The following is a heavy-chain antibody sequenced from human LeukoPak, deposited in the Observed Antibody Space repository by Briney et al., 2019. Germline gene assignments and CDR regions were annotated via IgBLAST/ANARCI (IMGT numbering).Heavy chain of an antibody. CDR1: GFTFGSYW. V-gene: IGHV3-7*01. CDR2: IKQDGSEK. Sequence: PGGSLRLSCAASGFTFGSYWMSWVRQAPGKGLEWVANIKQDGSEKYYVDSVKGRFTISRDNAKNSLYLQMNSLRAEDTAVYYCAREDYDILTDQQGAFDIWGQGTMVTVSS. D-gene: IGHD3-9*01. CDR3: AREDYDILTDQQGAFDI. J-gene: IGHJ3*02.